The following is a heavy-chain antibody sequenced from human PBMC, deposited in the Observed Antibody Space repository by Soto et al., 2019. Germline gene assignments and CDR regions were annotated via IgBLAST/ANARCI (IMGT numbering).Heavy chain of an antibody. D-gene: IGHD3-16*01. Sequence: EVQLVESGGGLVQPGRSLRLSCAASGFTFDQYTMHWVRQAPGKGLEWVSSITWHSGTIGYADSVKGRFTISRDNAKNSLYLQMNSLRGEDTALYYCAKDMITFGDFNYYYMDVWGKGTTVTVSS. J-gene: IGHJ6*03. CDR1: GFTFDQYT. V-gene: IGHV3-9*01. CDR3: AKDMITFGDFNYYYMDV. CDR2: ITWHSGTI.